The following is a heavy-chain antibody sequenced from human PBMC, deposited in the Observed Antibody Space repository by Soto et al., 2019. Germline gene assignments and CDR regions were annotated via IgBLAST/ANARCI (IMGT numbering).Heavy chain of an antibody. V-gene: IGHV3-74*01. J-gene: IGHJ6*03. CDR2: IDGDGRRT. CDR3: ARGALHNSYMDV. CDR1: GFTFSRDW. Sequence: PGGSLRLSCAASGFTFSRDWMHWVRQAPGQGLVWVSRIDGDGRRTNYADSVKGRVTISRDNAKNTLYLQMNSLRAEDTAVYYCARGALHNSYMDVWGKGTTVTVSS.